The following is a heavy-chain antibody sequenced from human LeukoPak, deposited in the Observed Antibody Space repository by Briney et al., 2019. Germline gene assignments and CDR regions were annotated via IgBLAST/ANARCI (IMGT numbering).Heavy chain of an antibody. D-gene: IGHD3-22*01. CDR2: IANDGRNR. Sequence: GGSLRLSCAPSGFTFNSYGMHWVRQAPGKGLEWVAVIANDGRNRYYVDSVKGRFTISRDNSKNTLYLQMNSLRAEDTAVYYCARVSGYYDSSGYYHGWFDPWGQGTLVTVSS. V-gene: IGHV3-30*03. CDR1: GFTFNSYG. J-gene: IGHJ5*02. CDR3: ARVSGYYDSSGYYHGWFDP.